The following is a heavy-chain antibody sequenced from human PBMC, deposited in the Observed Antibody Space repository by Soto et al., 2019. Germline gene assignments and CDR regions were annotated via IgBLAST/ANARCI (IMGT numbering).Heavy chain of an antibody. D-gene: IGHD2-21*02. J-gene: IGHJ5*02. V-gene: IGHV1-69*13. CDR3: AKLPLAYRGGDCINWFDP. CDR2: IIPIFGTA. CDR1: GGTFSSYA. Sequence: GASVKVSCKASGGTFSSYAISWVRQAPGQGLEWMGGIIPIFGTANYAQKFQGRVTITADESTSTAYMELSSLRSEDTAVYYCAKLPLAYRGGDCINWFDPWGQGTLVTVSS.